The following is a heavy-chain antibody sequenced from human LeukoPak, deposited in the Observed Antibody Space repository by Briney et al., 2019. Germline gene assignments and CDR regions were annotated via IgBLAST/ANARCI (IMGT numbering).Heavy chain of an antibody. CDR1: GYTFTSYD. CDR3: ARVSPRVVPKHSRDC. CDR2: MNPNSGNT. V-gene: IGHV1-8*01. Sequence: ASVKVSCKASGYTFTSYDINWVRQATGQGLEWMGWMNPNSGNTGYAKKFQGRVTMTRNTSISTAYMELSSLRSEDTAVYYCARVSPRVVPKHSRDCWGQGTLVTVSS. J-gene: IGHJ4*02. D-gene: IGHD2-2*01.